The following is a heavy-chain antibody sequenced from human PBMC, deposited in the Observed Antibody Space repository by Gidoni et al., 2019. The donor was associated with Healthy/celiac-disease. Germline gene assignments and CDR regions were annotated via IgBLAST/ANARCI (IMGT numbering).Heavy chain of an antibody. D-gene: IGHD6-13*01. V-gene: IGHV4-59*01. CDR3: AREVRIQQLGGAFDI. Sequence: QVQLQESGPGLVKTSETLSLTCTVSGSPISSYYWSWIRQPPGKGLEWIGYIYYSGRTNYNPSRKSRVTISVDTSKNQFSLKLSSVTAADTAVYYCAREVRIQQLGGAFDIWGQGTMVTVSS. CDR2: IYYSGRT. CDR1: GSPISSYY. J-gene: IGHJ3*02.